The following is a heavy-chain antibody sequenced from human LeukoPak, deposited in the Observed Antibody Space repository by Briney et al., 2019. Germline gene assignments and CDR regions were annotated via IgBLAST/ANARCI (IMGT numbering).Heavy chain of an antibody. J-gene: IGHJ4*02. CDR1: GYTFTAYY. Sequence: ASVKVSCKASGYTFTAYYMHWVRQAPGQGLEWMGWINPNSGDTDYAQKFQGRVTMTRDTSISTAYMELSRLRSDDTAVYYCAPVRGGDYFDYWGQGTLVTVSS. D-gene: IGHD2-2*01. V-gene: IGHV1-2*02. CDR2: INPNSGDT. CDR3: APVRGGDYFDY.